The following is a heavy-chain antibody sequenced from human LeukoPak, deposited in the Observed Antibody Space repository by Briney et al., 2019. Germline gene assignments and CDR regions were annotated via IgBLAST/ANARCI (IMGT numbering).Heavy chain of an antibody. J-gene: IGHJ4*02. Sequence: ASVTVSCKASGYTFTSYGLSWVRQVPGQAIEWTGWISAYNGNTNYAQKLQGRVTMTTDTSTSTAYMELRSLRSDDTAVYYCASAPIAAAGIPDYWGQGTLVTVSS. CDR2: ISAYNGNT. D-gene: IGHD6-13*01. CDR3: ASAPIAAAGIPDY. CDR1: GYTFTSYG. V-gene: IGHV1-18*01.